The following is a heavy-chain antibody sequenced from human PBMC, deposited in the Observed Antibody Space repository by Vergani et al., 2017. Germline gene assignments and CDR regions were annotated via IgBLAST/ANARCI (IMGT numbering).Heavy chain of an antibody. V-gene: IGHV3-30-3*01. CDR2: ISFDGTNE. D-gene: IGHD2-2*02. CDR1: GFALNRHA. CDR3: VRDRGLCAGGRCYTEAWDY. Sequence: QVQLEESGGGVVQPGGSLRLSCVVSGFALNRHAMYWVRQAPGKGLEWVVGISFDGTNEYYPDLVKGRFTISRDIAKNTLYLQVRSLRLEDTGVYHCVRDRGLCAGGRCYTEAWDYWGQGTPVTVSS. J-gene: IGHJ4*02.